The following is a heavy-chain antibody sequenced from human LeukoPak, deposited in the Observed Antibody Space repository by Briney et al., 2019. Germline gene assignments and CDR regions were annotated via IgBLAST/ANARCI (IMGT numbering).Heavy chain of an antibody. CDR1: GDSVSSSSAA. J-gene: IGHJ4*02. Sequence: SHTLALTCAISGDSVSSSSAAWNWIRQSPSRGLEWVGRTYYRSKWYTDYAVSVKSRITINPDTSKNQFSLQLNSVTPEDTAVYYCAGEDSSGYYNRHWGQGTLVTVSS. D-gene: IGHD3-22*01. CDR3: AGEDSSGYYNRH. V-gene: IGHV6-1*01. CDR2: TYYRSKWYT.